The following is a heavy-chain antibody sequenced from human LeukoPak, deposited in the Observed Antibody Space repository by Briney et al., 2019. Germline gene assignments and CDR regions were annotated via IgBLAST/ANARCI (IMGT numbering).Heavy chain of an antibody. D-gene: IGHD6-13*01. CDR1: GFTFSSYA. CDR2: ISGSGGST. J-gene: IGHJ6*02. CDR3: AKGSSSWYYYYGMDV. Sequence: GALSLSCAASGFTFSSYAMCWVRQAPGKGLEWVSAISGSGGSTYYADSVKGRFTISRDNSKNTLYLQMNSLRAEDTAVYYCAKGSSSWYYYYGMDVWGQGTTVTVSS. V-gene: IGHV3-23*01.